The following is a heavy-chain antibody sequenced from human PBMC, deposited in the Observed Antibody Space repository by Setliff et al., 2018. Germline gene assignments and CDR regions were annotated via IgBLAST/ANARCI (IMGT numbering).Heavy chain of an antibody. CDR2: IYYRGDT. D-gene: IGHD3-3*01. CDR1: GASLSSGTYY. CDR3: VRMSGFLYMDV. J-gene: IGHJ6*03. V-gene: IGHV4-39*07. Sequence: SETLSLTCTVSGASLSSGTYYWGWIRQPPGKGLEWIGRIYYRGDTYYNPSLKSRVTISLDTSKNQFSLKLSSVTAADTAVYYCVRMSGFLYMDVWGKGTPVTVSS.